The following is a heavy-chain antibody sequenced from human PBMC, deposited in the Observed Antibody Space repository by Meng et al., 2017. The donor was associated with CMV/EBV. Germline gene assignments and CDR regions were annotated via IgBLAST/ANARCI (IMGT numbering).Heavy chain of an antibody. D-gene: IGHD5-12*01. CDR1: GASISSFF. CDR2: IYYSGDT. CDR3: ARGYSASSGKSDAFDI. Sequence: GSLRLSCTVSGASISSFFWSWTRQLPGKGLEWIGYIYYSGDTEYNPSLKSRVTMSLDTSKNQFSLKLNSMTAADTARYYCARGYSASSGKSDAFDIWGQGTMVTVSS. J-gene: IGHJ3*02. V-gene: IGHV4-59*01.